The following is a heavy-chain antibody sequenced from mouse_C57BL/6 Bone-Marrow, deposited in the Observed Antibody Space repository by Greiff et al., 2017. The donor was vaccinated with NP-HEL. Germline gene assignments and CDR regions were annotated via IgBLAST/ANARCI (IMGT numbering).Heavy chain of an antibody. V-gene: IGHV5-6*01. CDR3: ASPYDYGVAWFAY. Sequence: EVQRVESGGDLVKPGGSLKLSCAASGFTFSSYGMSWVRQTPDKRLEWVATISSGGSYTYYPDSVKGRFTISRDNAKNTLYLQMSSLKSEDTAMYYCASPYDYGVAWFAYWGQGTLVTVSA. CDR2: ISSGGSYT. CDR1: GFTFSSYG. D-gene: IGHD2-4*01. J-gene: IGHJ3*01.